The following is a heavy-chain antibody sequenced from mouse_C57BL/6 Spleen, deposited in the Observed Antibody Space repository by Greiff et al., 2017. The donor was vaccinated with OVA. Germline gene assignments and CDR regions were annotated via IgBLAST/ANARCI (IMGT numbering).Heavy chain of an antibody. D-gene: IGHD2-2*01. CDR1: GYTFTDYY. CDR2: IYPGSGNT. V-gene: IGHV1-76*01. J-gene: IGHJ4*01. Sequence: QVHVKQSGAELVRPGASVKLSCKASGYTFTDYYINWVKQRPGQGLEWIARIYPGSGNTYYNEKFKGKATLTAEKSSSTAYMQLSSLTSEDSAVYFCARAVTTHAMDYWGQGTSVTVSS. CDR3: ARAVTTHAMDY.